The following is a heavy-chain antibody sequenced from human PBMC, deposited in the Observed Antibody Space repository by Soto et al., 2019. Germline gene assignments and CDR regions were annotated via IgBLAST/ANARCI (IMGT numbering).Heavy chain of an antibody. D-gene: IGHD3-22*01. CDR2: IYYSGST. CDR3: ARTSYDSSGTAADP. CDR1: GGSISSGGSY. Sequence: QVQLQESGPGLVKPSQTLSLTCTVSGGSISSGGSYWSWIRQHPGKGLEWIGYIYYSGSTYYNPSPKSRVTISVDTSKNQFSLKLSSVTAADTAVYYCARTSYDSSGTAADPWGQGTLVTVSS. J-gene: IGHJ5*02. V-gene: IGHV4-31*03.